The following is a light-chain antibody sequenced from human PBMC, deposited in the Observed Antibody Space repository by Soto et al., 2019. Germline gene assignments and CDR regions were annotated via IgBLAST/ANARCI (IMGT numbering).Light chain of an antibody. J-gene: IGKJ4*01. V-gene: IGKV2-28*01. CDR2: LGS. CDR3: MQVLQAPLT. Sequence: DIVMTQSPLSLPVTPGESASISCRSSQSLLHSNGYNYLDWYLQKPGQSPQLLIYLGSNRASGVPDRFSGSGSGTDFTLKISRVEAEDVGVYYCMQVLQAPLTFGGGSNVDNK. CDR1: QSLLHSNGYNY.